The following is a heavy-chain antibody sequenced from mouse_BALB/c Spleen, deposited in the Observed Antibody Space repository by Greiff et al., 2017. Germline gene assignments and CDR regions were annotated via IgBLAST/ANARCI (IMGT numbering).Heavy chain of an antibody. Sequence: EVQGVESGGDLVKPGGSLKLSCAASGFTFSSYGMSWVRQTPDKRLEWVATISSGGSYTYYPDSVKGRFTISRDNAKNTLYLQMSSLKSEDTAMYYCARHGDYYGGFAYWGQGTLVTVSA. J-gene: IGHJ3*01. V-gene: IGHV5-6*01. D-gene: IGHD1-1*01. CDR1: GFTFSSYG. CDR3: ARHGDYYGGFAY. CDR2: ISSGGSYT.